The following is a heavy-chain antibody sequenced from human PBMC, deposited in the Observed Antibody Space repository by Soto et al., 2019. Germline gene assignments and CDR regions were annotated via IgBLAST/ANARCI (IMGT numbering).Heavy chain of an antibody. CDR3: ARTRTDIVVVPAAPISYYYMDV. Sequence: QVQLQESGPGLVKPSQTLSLTCTVSGGSISSGGYYWSWIRQHPGKGLEWIGYIYYSGSTYYNPSLKSRVTISVDTSKNQFSLKLSSVTAADTAVYYCARTRTDIVVVPAAPISYYYMDVWGKGTTVTVSS. D-gene: IGHD2-2*01. CDR1: GGSISSGGYY. V-gene: IGHV4-31*03. J-gene: IGHJ6*03. CDR2: IYYSGST.